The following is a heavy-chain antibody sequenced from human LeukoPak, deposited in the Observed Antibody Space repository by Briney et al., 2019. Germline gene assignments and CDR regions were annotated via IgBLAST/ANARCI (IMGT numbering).Heavy chain of an antibody. V-gene: IGHV3-48*02. CDR3: VRDPDALDY. CDR1: GFTFSRYS. J-gene: IGHJ4*02. Sequence: GGALRLSCAASGFTFSRYSMNWVRQAPGKGLEWVSYIRGSGGTTYYADSVKGRFTISRDNAKNSLYLQLNSLRDEDTAVYYCVRDPDALDYWGQGTLVTVSS. CDR2: IRGSGGTT.